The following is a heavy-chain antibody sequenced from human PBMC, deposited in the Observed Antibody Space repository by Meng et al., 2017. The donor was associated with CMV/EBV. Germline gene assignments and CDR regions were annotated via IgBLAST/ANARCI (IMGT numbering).Heavy chain of an antibody. CDR2: IIPIFGTA. D-gene: IGHD6-19*01. Sequence: SGGTVSRYAISWVRQAPGQGLEWMGGIIPIFGTANYAQKFQGRVTITTDESTSTAYMELSSLRSEDTAVYYCARTLYSSGWYQTDYWGQGTLVTVSS. CDR1: GGTVSRYA. J-gene: IGHJ4*02. CDR3: ARTLYSSGWYQTDY. V-gene: IGHV1-69*05.